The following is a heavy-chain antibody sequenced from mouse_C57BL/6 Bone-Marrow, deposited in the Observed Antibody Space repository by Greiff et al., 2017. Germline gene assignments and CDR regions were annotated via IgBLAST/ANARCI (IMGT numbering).Heavy chain of an antibody. CDR2: IWSGGST. CDR3: ARNDY. Sequence: QVQLKQSGPGLVQPSQSLSITCTVSGFSLTSYGVHWVRQSPGKGLEWLGVIWSGGSTDYNAAFISRLSISKDNSKSQVFFKMNSLQADDTAIYSCARNDYRGQGTLVTVSA. CDR1: GFSLTSYG. V-gene: IGHV2-2*01. J-gene: IGHJ3*01.